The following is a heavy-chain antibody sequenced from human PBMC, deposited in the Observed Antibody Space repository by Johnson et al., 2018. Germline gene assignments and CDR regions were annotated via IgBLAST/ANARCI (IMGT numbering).Heavy chain of an antibody. CDR3: ARDSVAFHGTTYPHYYYMDV. D-gene: IGHD1-1*01. V-gene: IGHV3-30*03. CDR2: LSHDGGNR. Sequence: QVQLVESGGGVVQPGNSLRLSCAASGFTLSSYTMHWVRQGPGKGLEWVAALSHDGGNRFYIDTVQGRFTISGENSRKTLFLQMNSLRTEDTAVYYCARDSVAFHGTTYPHYYYMDVWGKGTTVTVSS. CDR1: GFTLSSYT. J-gene: IGHJ6*03.